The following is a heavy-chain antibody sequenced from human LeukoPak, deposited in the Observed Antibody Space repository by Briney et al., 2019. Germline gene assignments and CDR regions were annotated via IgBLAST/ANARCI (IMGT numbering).Heavy chain of an antibody. V-gene: IGHV1-2*06. CDR1: GYTFTSYD. D-gene: IGHD4-23*01. CDR3: ARDIVMTMVVIPNWYFDL. CDR2: INPNSGGT. Sequence: ASVKVSCKASGYTFTSYDINWVRQATGQGLEWMGRINPNSGGTNYAQKFQGRVTMTRDTSISTAYMELSRLRSDDTAVYYCARDIVMTMVVIPNWYFDLWGRGTLVTVSS. J-gene: IGHJ2*01.